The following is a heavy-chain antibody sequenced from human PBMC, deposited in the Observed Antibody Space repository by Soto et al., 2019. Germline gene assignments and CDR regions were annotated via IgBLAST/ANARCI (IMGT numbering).Heavy chain of an antibody. CDR1: GGTFSSYA. D-gene: IGHD6-13*01. CDR2: IIPIFGTA. J-gene: IGHJ6*02. Sequence: QVQLVQSGAEVKKPGSSVKVSCKASGGTFSSYAISWVRQAPGQGLEWMGGIIPIFGTANYAQKFQGRVTITAEESTSTAYMELSSLRSEDTAVYYCARARIAAAGTYYYYYGMDVWGQGTTVTVSS. CDR3: ARARIAAAGTYYYYYGMDV. V-gene: IGHV1-69*01.